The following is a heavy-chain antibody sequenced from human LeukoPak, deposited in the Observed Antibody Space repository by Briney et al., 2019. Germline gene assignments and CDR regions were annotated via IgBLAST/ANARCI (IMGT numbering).Heavy chain of an antibody. J-gene: IGHJ4*02. CDR3: ARRTTGTGPFDY. Sequence: SETLSLTCTVSGGSISSYYWSWIRQPPGKGLEWITYIYYRGSTNYNPSLKSRVTISVDTSKNQFSLKLSSVTAADTAVYYCARRTTGTGPFDYWGQGTLVTVSS. V-gene: IGHV4-59*08. CDR2: IYYRGST. D-gene: IGHD1-1*01. CDR1: GGSISSYY.